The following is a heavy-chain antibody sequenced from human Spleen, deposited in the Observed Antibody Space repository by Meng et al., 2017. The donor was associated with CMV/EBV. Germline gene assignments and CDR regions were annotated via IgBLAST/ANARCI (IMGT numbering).Heavy chain of an antibody. J-gene: IGHJ3*02. CDR1: GFTFDDYA. CDR2: ISWDRGKI. V-gene: IGHV3-9*01. D-gene: IGHD6-13*01. CDR3: AACIAAAGGVGNAFEI. Sequence: SLKISCAASGFTFDDYAMHWVRQAPGKGLEWVSGISWDRGKIGYEDSVNGRFTISRDNAKNSLYLQMNSLRAEDTALYYCAACIAAAGGVGNAFEIWGQGTMVTVSS.